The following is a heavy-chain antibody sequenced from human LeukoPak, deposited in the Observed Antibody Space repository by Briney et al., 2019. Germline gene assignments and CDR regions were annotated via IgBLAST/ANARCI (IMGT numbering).Heavy chain of an antibody. CDR2: ISAYNGNT. Sequence: GASVKVSCKASGYTFTSYGISWVRQAPGQGLEWMGWISAYNGNTNSAQKLQGRVTMTTDTSTSTAYMELRSLRSDDTAVYYCARGPSELLWFGELLIDYWGQGTLVTVSS. J-gene: IGHJ4*02. V-gene: IGHV1-18*01. CDR1: GYTFTSYG. D-gene: IGHD3-10*01. CDR3: ARGPSELLWFGELLIDY.